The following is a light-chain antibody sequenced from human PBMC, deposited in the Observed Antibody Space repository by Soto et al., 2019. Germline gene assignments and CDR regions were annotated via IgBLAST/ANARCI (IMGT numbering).Light chain of an antibody. V-gene: IGKV3-11*01. CDR2: GAS. CDR3: QQRSNWPSTT. CDR1: QTIGKNY. Sequence: EIVLTQSPGTLSLSPGARAPLSCRARQTIGKNYLAWYQQKPGQAPRLLIYGASTRATGIPARFSGSGSGTDFTLTISSLEPKDFAVYYCQQRSNWPSTTFGQGTRLEIK. J-gene: IGKJ5*01.